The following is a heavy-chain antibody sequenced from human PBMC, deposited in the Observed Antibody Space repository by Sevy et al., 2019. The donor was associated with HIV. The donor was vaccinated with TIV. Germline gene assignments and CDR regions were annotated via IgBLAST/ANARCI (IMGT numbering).Heavy chain of an antibody. V-gene: IGHV3-7*03. J-gene: IGHJ6*03. Sequence: GGSLRLSCAASGFTFSSYWMSWVRQAPGKGLEWVANIKQDGSEKYYVDSVKGRFTISRDNAKNSLYLQMNSLRAEDTAVYYCARVYGGNAFGDYYMDVWGKGTTVTVSS. CDR2: IKQDGSEK. D-gene: IGHD4-17*01. CDR1: GFTFSSYW. CDR3: ARVYGGNAFGDYYMDV.